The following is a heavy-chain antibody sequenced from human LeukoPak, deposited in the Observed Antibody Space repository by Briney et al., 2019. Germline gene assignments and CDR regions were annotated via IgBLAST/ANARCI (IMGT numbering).Heavy chain of an antibody. CDR3: ARDFQVWFGEAYGMDV. CDR1: GFTFSSYS. V-gene: IGHV3-21*01. Sequence: PGGSLRLSCAAPGFTFSSYSMNWVRQAPGKGLEWVSSISSSSSYIYYADSVKGRFTISRDNAKNSLYLQMNSLRAEDTAVYYCARDFQVWFGEAYGMDVWGKGTTVTVSS. D-gene: IGHD3-10*01. CDR2: ISSSSSYI. J-gene: IGHJ6*04.